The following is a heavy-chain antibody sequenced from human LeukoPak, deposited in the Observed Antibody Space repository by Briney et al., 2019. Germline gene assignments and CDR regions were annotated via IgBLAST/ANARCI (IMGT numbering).Heavy chain of an antibody. Sequence: ASVKVSCKASGYTFTGYYMHWVRQAPGQGLEWMGWINPNSGGTNYAQKFQGRVTMTRDTSISTAYMELSRLRSDDTAVYYCARDLGSVGPETTDIWGQGTMVTVSS. J-gene: IGHJ3*02. D-gene: IGHD1-14*01. V-gene: IGHV1-2*02. CDR2: INPNSGGT. CDR3: ARDLGSVGPETTDI. CDR1: GYTFTGYY.